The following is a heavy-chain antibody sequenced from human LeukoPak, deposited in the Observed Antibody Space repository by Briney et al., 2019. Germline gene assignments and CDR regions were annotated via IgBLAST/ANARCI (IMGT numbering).Heavy chain of an antibody. Sequence: GGCLRLSCAASGFTFSSYWMSWVRQAPGKGLEWVANINQDGSEKYYVDSVKGRFTISRDNAKNSLYLQMNSLRAEDTAVYYCARGHSSSSDAFDIWGQGTMVTVSS. J-gene: IGHJ3*02. CDR2: INQDGSEK. CDR3: ARGHSSSSDAFDI. CDR1: GFTFSSYW. V-gene: IGHV3-7*01. D-gene: IGHD6-6*01.